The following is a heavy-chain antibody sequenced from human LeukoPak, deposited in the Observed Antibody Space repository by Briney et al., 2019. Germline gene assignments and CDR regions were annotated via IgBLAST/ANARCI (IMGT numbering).Heavy chain of an antibody. CDR1: GGTFSSYA. V-gene: IGHV1-69*05. Sequence: SVKVSCKASGGTFSSYAISWVRQAPGQGLEWMGGIIPIFGTANYAQKFQGRVTITTEESTSTAYMELSSLRSEDTAVYYCASGLGGEMAPNYYYYYYMDVWGKGTTVTVSS. CDR3: ASGLGGEMAPNYYYYYYMDV. J-gene: IGHJ6*03. D-gene: IGHD5-24*01. CDR2: IIPIFGTA.